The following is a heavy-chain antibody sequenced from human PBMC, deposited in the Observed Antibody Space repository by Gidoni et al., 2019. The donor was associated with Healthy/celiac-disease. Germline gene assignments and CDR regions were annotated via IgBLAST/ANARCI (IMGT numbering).Heavy chain of an antibody. CDR1: GYTFTGYY. CDR2: INPNSGGT. V-gene: IGHV1-2*04. CDR3: ARAPYGSGSYSYYYYYYGMDV. Sequence: QVQLVQSGAEVKKPGASVKVSCKASGYTFTGYYMHWVRQAPGQGLEWMGWINPNSGGTNYAQKFQGWVTMTRDTSISTAYMELSRLRSDDTAVYYCARAPYGSGSYSYYYYYYGMDVWGQGTTVTVSS. J-gene: IGHJ6*02. D-gene: IGHD3-10*01.